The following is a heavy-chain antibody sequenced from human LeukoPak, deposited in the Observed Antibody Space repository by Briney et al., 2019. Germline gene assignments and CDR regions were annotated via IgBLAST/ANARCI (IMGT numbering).Heavy chain of an antibody. V-gene: IGHV4-39*07. CDR2: IYYSGST. J-gene: IGHJ5*02. CDR1: GGSISSSSYY. Sequence: SETLSLTCTVSGGSISSSSYYWGWIRQPPGKGLEWIGSIYYSGSTYYNPSLKSRVTISVDTSKNQFSLKLSSVTAADTAVYYCARVVVPAAPGNWFDPWGQGTLVTVSS. D-gene: IGHD2-2*01. CDR3: ARVVVPAAPGNWFDP.